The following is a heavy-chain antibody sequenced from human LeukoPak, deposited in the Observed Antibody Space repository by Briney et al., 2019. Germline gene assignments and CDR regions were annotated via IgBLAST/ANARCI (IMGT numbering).Heavy chain of an antibody. J-gene: IGHJ4*02. CDR3: ASINQTV. V-gene: IGHV1-2*06. CDR1: GYTFTCYY. D-gene: IGHD1-14*01. CDR2: INPNSGGT. Sequence: ASVKVSCKASGYTFTCYYIHWVRQAPGQGLEWMGRINPNSGGTNYAQKFQYRVTMTRDTSISTAYMELSRLGSDDTAVYFCASINQTVWGQGTLVIVSS.